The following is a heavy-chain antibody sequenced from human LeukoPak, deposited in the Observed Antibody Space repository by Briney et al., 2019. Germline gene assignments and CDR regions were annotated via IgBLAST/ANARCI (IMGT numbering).Heavy chain of an antibody. Sequence: PGGSLRLSCAASGFTFSSYAMSWVRQAPGKGLEWVSAISGSGGSTYYADSVKGRFTISRDNSKNTLYLQMNSLRAEDTAVYYCVVDTAMVNRYDYWGQGTLVTVSS. CDR3: VVDTAMVNRYDY. CDR1: GFTFSSYA. D-gene: IGHD5-18*01. CDR2: ISGSGGST. V-gene: IGHV3-23*01. J-gene: IGHJ4*02.